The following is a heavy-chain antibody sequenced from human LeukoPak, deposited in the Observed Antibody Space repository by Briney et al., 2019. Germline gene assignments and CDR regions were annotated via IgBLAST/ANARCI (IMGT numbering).Heavy chain of an antibody. CDR3: ARDGPYDSSGYYYDYFDY. CDR1: GGSISSSSYY. J-gene: IGHJ4*02. D-gene: IGHD3-22*01. V-gene: IGHV4-39*07. CDR2: IYYGGST. Sequence: KASETLSLTCTVSGGSISSSSYYWGWIRQPPGKGLEWIGSIYYGGSTYYNPSLKSRVTISVDTSKNQFSLKLSSVTAADTAVYYCARDGPYDSSGYYYDYFDYWGQGTLVTVSS.